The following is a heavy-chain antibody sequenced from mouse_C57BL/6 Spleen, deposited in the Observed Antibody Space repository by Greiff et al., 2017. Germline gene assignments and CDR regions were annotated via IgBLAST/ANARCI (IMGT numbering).Heavy chain of an antibody. CDR3: ARWGYPFAY. CDR1: GYTFTGYW. Sequence: QVQLQQSGAELMKPGASVKLSCKATGYTFTGYWIEWVKQRPGHGLEWIGESLPGSGSTNYNEKVKGKATCPADPSSNTAYMQLSSLTTEDTAIYYCARWGYPFAYWGQGTLVTVSA. V-gene: IGHV1-9*01. D-gene: IGHD2-2*01. CDR2: SLPGSGST. J-gene: IGHJ3*01.